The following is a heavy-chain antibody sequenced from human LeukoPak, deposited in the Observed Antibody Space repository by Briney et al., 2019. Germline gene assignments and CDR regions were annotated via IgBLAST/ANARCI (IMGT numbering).Heavy chain of an antibody. J-gene: IGHJ6*02. V-gene: IGHV3-74*01. CDR3: AKEIQLRYYYYYYGMDV. CDR1: GFTFSSYW. D-gene: IGHD5-18*01. Sequence: GGSLRLSCAASGFTFSSYWMHWVRQAPGEGLVWVSRIKSAESSIRYADSVKGRFTISRDNSKNSLYLQMNSLRTEDTALYYCAKEIQLRYYYYYYGMDVWGQGTTVTVSS. CDR2: IKSAESSI.